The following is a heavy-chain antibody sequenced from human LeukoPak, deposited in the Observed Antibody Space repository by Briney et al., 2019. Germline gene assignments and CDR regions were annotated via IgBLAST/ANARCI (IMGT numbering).Heavy chain of an antibody. V-gene: IGHV3-30*18. J-gene: IGHJ6*02. CDR2: ISYDGSNK. Sequence: PGGSLRLSCAASGFTFSSYGMHWVRQAPGKGLEWVAVISYDGSNKYYADSVKGRFTISRDSSKNTLYLQMNSLRAEDTAVYYCAKDLTPSYYYYGMDVWGQGTTVTVSS. CDR3: AKDLTPSYYYYGMDV. CDR1: GFTFSSYG.